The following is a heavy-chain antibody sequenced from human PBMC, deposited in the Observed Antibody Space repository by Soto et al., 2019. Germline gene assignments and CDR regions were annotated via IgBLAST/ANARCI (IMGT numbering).Heavy chain of an antibody. CDR2: ISSTTNYI. CDR1: GFTFTRYS. V-gene: IGHV3-21*06. Sequence: WGSLRLSCEASGFTFTRYSMNWVRQAPGKGLEWVSSISSTTNYIYYGDSMKGRFTISRDNAKNSLYLEMNSLRAEDTAVYYCARESEDLTSNFDYWGQGTLVTVS. J-gene: IGHJ4*02. CDR3: ARESEDLTSNFDY.